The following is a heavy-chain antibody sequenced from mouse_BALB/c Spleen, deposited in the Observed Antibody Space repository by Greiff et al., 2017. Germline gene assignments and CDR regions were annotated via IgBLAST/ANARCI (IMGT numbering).Heavy chain of an antibody. CDR2: ISSGGSYT. J-gene: IGHJ1*01. V-gene: IGHV5-6*01. CDR3: ARQRGDVWYFDV. D-gene: IGHD3-3*01. CDR1: GFTFSSYG. Sequence: EVMVVESGGDLVKPGGSLKLSCAASGFTFSSYGMSWVRQTPDKRLEWVATISSGGSYTYYPDSVKGRFTISRDNAKNTLYLQMSSLKSEDTAMYYCARQRGDVWYFDVWGAGTTVTVSS.